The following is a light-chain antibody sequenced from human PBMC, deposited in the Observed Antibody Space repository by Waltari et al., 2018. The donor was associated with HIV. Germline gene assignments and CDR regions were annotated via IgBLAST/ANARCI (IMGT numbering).Light chain of an antibody. J-gene: IGLJ1*01. Sequence: QSALTPPASVSGSPGQPIAVSCTGTNADVGTYDYVSWYQHHPGEVPKLIIFDVDKRPSGISSRFSGSKSGNTASLTISGLQADDEADYYCSSRTTRDTFVFGTGTRVTVL. CDR2: DVD. CDR1: NADVGTYDY. CDR3: SSRTTRDTFV. V-gene: IGLV2-14*03.